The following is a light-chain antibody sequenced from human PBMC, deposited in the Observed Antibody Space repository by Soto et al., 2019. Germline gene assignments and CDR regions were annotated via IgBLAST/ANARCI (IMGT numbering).Light chain of an antibody. CDR1: SSDIGSYNS. J-gene: IGLJ1*01. CDR2: DVS. V-gene: IGLV2-14*03. Sequence: SALTQPASVSGSPGQSVTISCTGTSSDIGSYNSVCWHQQHPGRAPKLMIYDVSSRASGIPDRFSASKSGNTASLTISGLQAGDEADYFCSSYTSSSTYVFGTGTKVTVL. CDR3: SSYTSSSTYV.